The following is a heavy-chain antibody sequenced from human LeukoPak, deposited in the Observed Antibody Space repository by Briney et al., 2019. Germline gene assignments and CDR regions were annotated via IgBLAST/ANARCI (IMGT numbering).Heavy chain of an antibody. J-gene: IGHJ4*02. CDR2: IHYSGST. D-gene: IGHD6-13*01. Sequence: SGTLSVTCSVPGGSMSSGDFYWSWIRQPPGKCLEWIGYIHYSGSTYHNPSLMSRVTISKDTSKNQFSLRLSSVTAADTAVYYCARGLSELAAAGTYYFDYWGQGTLVTVSS. V-gene: IGHV4-30-4*01. CDR1: GGSMSSGDFY. CDR3: ARGLSELAAAGTYYFDY.